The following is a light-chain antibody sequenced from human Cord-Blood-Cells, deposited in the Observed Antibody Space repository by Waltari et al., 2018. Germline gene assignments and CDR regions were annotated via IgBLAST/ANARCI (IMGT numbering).Light chain of an antibody. Sequence: EIVMTQSPATLSVSPGERATLSCRASPSVSSNLACYQQKPGQAPWLLIYGAYTRATGIPARFSGSGSGTEFTLTISSLQSEDFAVYYCQQYNNWPPYSFGQGTKLEIK. CDR3: QQYNNWPPYS. CDR2: GAY. CDR1: PSVSSN. J-gene: IGKJ2*03. V-gene: IGKV3-15*01.